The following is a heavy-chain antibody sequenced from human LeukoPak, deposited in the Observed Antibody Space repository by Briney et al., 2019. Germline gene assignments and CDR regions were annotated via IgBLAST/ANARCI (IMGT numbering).Heavy chain of an antibody. Sequence: GGSLRLSCAASGFTFSSYAMSWVRQAPGKGLEWVSAISGSGGSTYYADSVKGRFTISRDNSKNTLYLQLNSLSAEDTAVYYCATEPGIAAAGTIDYWGQGTLVTVSS. CDR3: ATEPGIAAAGTIDY. CDR1: GFTFSSYA. V-gene: IGHV3-23*01. CDR2: ISGSGGST. D-gene: IGHD6-13*01. J-gene: IGHJ4*02.